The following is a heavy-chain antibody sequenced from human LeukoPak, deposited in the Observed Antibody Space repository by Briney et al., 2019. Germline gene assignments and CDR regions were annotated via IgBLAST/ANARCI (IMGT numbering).Heavy chain of an antibody. J-gene: IGHJ4*02. V-gene: IGHV3-21*01. D-gene: IGHD1-26*01. CDR1: GFTFSSYA. CDR2: ISSSSSYI. CDR3: ASPRIVGATSFDY. Sequence: PGGSLRLSCAASGFTFSSYAMSWVRQAPGKGLEWVSSISSSSSYIYYADSVKGRFTISRDNAKNSLYLQMNSLRAEDTAVYYCASPRIVGATSFDYWGQGTLVTVSS.